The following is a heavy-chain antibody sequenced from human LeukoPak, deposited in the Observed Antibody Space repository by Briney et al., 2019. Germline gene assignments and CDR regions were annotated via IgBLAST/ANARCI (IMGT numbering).Heavy chain of an antibody. CDR3: ARVGSIAARPGGDY. CDR1: GGSISSGSYY. CDR2: IYTSGST. J-gene: IGHJ4*02. V-gene: IGHV4-61*02. Sequence: PSQTLSLTCTVSGGSISSGSYYWSWIRQPAGKGLEWIGRIYTSGSTNYNPSLKSRVTISVDTSKNQFSLKLSSVTAADTAVYYCARVGSIAARPGGDYWGQGTLVTVSS. D-gene: IGHD6-6*01.